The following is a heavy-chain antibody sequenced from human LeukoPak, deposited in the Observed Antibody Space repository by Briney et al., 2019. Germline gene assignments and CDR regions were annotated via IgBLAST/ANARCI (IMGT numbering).Heavy chain of an antibody. Sequence: SETLSLTCTVSGGSISRSRYYWGWTRQPPGKGLEWIGHFHYTGSPHYNPSLTSRVTISVDTSKNQFSLKLSSVTAADTAVYYCARGDYGDYHYWGQGALVTVSS. J-gene: IGHJ4*02. D-gene: IGHD4-17*01. CDR1: GGSISRSRYY. CDR3: ARGDYGDYHY. V-gene: IGHV4-39*01. CDR2: FHYTGSP.